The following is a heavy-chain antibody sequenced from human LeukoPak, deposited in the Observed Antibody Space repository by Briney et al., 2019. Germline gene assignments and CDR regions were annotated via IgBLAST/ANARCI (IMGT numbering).Heavy chain of an antibody. CDR1: GGTFSSYA. V-gene: IGHV1-69*04. CDR2: IIPIFGIA. Sequence: SVKVSCKASGGTFSSYANSWVRQAPRQGLEWMGRIIPIFGIANYAQKFQGRVTITADKSTSTAYMELSSLRSEDTAVYYCARDTSNLHGDYYFDYWGQGTLVTVSS. J-gene: IGHJ4*02. CDR3: ARDTSNLHGDYYFDY. D-gene: IGHD4-17*01.